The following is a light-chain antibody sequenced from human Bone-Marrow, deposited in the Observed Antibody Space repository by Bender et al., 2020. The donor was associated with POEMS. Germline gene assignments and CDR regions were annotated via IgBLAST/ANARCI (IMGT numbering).Light chain of an antibody. CDR2: DVI. CDR1: SSDVGAYNH. CDR3: SSYTTSSTLL. V-gene: IGLV2-18*02. Sequence: QSALTQPPSASGSPGQSVTISCTGTSSDVGAYNHVSWYQQHPGKGPKLMIYDVINRPSGVPDRFSGSKSGNTASLTISGLQAEDEADYYCSSYTTSSTLLFGGGTKLTVL. J-gene: IGLJ2*01.